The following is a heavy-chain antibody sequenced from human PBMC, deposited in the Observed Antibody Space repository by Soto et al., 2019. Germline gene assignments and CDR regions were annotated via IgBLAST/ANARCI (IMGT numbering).Heavy chain of an antibody. CDR1: GFTFSSYS. J-gene: IGHJ6*02. Sequence: LRLSCAASGFTFSSYSMHWVRQAPGKGLEWVAVISYDGTEKYYADGVRGRFTISRDNSKATLFLQMNSLRPEDTAVFYCAKVPSDRAYPSFPMDVWGPGPAVTVSS. V-gene: IGHV3-30*18. CDR2: ISYDGTEK. CDR3: AKVPSDRAYPSFPMDV.